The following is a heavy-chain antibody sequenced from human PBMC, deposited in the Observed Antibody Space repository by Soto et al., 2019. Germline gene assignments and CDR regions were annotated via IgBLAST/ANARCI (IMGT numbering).Heavy chain of an antibody. D-gene: IGHD3-22*01. J-gene: IGHJ4*02. Sequence: SVKVSCKASGGTFSSYAISWVRQAPGQGLEWMGGIIPIFGTANYAQKFQGRVTITADESTSTAYMELSSLRSEDTAVYYCARLQEEYYDRTSDYWGQGTLVTVSS. CDR1: GGTFSSYA. CDR3: ARLQEEYYDRTSDY. V-gene: IGHV1-69*13. CDR2: IIPIFGTA.